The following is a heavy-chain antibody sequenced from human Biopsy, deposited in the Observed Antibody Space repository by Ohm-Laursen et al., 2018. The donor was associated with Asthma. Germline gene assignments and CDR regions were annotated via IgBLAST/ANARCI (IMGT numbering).Heavy chain of an antibody. CDR2: IMTVFGTT. V-gene: IGHV1-69*13. CDR3: ARCQVGYSSGWSLLLKKIYYSGMDV. CDR1: GGTFSNFA. Sequence: SVKVSCKTPGGTFSNFATSWVRQAPGQGLEWLGGIMTVFGTTNYAQKFQGRVTITADESTSTAYMEVTSLRSEDTAIYYCARCQVGYSSGWSLLLKKIYYSGMDVWGQGAAVTVSS. J-gene: IGHJ6*02. D-gene: IGHD6-19*01.